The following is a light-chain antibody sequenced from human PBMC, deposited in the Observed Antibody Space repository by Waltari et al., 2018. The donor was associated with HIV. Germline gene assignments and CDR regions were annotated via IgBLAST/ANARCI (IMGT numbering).Light chain of an antibody. CDR2: EVS. CDR3: CSYAGSSTYV. J-gene: IGLJ1*01. Sequence: QSALPPPASVSGSPGQSITISCSGTSSDVGRYNLVPWYKQHPGKAPKLMIYEVSKRPSGVSNRFSGSKSGNTASLTISGLQAEDEADYYCCSYAGSSTYVFGTGTKVTVL. V-gene: IGLV2-23*02. CDR1: SSDVGRYNL.